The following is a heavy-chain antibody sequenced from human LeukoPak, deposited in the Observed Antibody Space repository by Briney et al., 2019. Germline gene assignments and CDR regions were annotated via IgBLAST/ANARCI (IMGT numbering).Heavy chain of an antibody. Sequence: SETLSLTCTVSGGSISSSSYYWGWIRQPPGKGLEWIGSIYYSGSTYYNPSLKSRVTISVDTSKNEFSLKLSSVTAADTAVYYCARSIYVWGSYHDYWGQGTLVTVSS. J-gene: IGHJ4*02. D-gene: IGHD3-16*01. CDR2: IYYSGST. CDR1: GGSISSSSYY. V-gene: IGHV4-39*01. CDR3: ARSIYVWGSYHDY.